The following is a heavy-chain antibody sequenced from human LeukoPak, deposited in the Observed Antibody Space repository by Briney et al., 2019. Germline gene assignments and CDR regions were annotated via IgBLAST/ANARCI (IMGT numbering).Heavy chain of an antibody. CDR2: INPNNGGT. V-gene: IGHV1-2*02. Sequence: GASVKVFCKASGYTLTGSYLHWVRQAPGHGLEWMGWINPNNGGTNCAWKYQDRVTMTWDTSINTAYMELTRPRSADTGVFYCARGYSNYVFGYYMDVWGKGTTVTVSS. CDR3: ARGYSNYVFGYYMDV. J-gene: IGHJ6*03. CDR1: GYTLTGSY. D-gene: IGHD4-11*01.